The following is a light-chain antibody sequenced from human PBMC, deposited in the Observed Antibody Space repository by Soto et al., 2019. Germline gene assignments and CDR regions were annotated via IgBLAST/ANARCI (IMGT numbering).Light chain of an antibody. CDR2: EVS. Sequence: QSALTQPASVSGSPGQSITISCTGTSSDVGGYNYVSWYQQHPGKAPKLMIYEVSNRPSGVSYRCSGSKSGNTASLTISGLQAEDEADYYCSSYTTTNTYVFGTGTKLTVL. CDR3: SSYTTTNTYV. CDR1: SSDVGGYNY. V-gene: IGLV2-14*01. J-gene: IGLJ1*01.